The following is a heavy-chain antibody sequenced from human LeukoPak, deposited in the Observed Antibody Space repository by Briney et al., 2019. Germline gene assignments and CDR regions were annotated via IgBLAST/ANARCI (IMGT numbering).Heavy chain of an antibody. V-gene: IGHV4-34*01. Sequence: SETLSLTCAVYGVSFSGYYWSWIRQPPGKGLEWMGEINHSVSTNYNPSLKSRVTISVDTSKDQFSLKLSSVAAADTAVYYCAGILSSTSSVDYWGQGTLVTVSS. CDR1: GVSFSGYY. CDR2: INHSVST. J-gene: IGHJ4*02. D-gene: IGHD2-2*01. CDR3: AGILSSTSSVDY.